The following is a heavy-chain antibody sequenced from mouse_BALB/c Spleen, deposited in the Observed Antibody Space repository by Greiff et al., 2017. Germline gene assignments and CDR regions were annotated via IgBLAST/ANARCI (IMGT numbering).Heavy chain of an antibody. CDR3: ARHEGGATTFFAY. CDR2: ISSGGRYT. D-gene: IGHD5-5*01. CDR1: GFTFSSYA. V-gene: IGHV5-9-3*01. J-gene: IGHJ3*01. Sequence: EVKVVESGGGLVKPGGSLKLSCAASGFTFSSYAMSWVRQTPEKRLEWVATISSGGRYTYYPDTVKGRFTISRDNAKNTLYLQMSSLKSEDTAMYYCARHEGGATTFFAYWGQETLDTVSA.